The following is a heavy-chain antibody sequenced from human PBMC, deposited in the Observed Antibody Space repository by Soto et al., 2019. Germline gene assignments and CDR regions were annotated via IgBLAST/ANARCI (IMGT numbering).Heavy chain of an antibody. CDR2: ISYDGSNK. CDR3: AKVGSSGYLGY. V-gene: IGHV3-30*18. CDR1: GFTFSSYG. J-gene: IGHJ4*02. D-gene: IGHD3-22*01. Sequence: QVQLVESGGGVVQPGRSLRLSGAASGFTFSSYGMHWVRQAPGKGLEWVAVISYDGSNKYYADSVKGRFTISRDNSKNTLYLQMNSLRAEDTAVYYCAKVGSSGYLGYWGQGTLVTVSS.